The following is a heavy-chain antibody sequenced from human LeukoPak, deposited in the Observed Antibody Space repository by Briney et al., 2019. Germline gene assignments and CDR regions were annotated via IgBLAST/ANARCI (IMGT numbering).Heavy chain of an antibody. V-gene: IGHV3-23*01. CDR3: AKDRHSVTWPFDY. Sequence: GESLRLSFAASGFMFNNYAMSWVRQAPGTGLEWVSTINGGGDSTFYADSVKGRFTISRDNSESTLYLQMNSLRAEDTAVYYCAKDRHSVTWPFDYWGQGTLVTVSS. J-gene: IGHJ4*02. D-gene: IGHD6-13*01. CDR2: INGGGDST. CDR1: GFMFNNYA.